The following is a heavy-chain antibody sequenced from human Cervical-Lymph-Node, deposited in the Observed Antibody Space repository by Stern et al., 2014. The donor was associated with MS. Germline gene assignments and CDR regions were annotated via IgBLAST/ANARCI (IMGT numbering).Heavy chain of an antibody. J-gene: IGHJ4*02. D-gene: IGHD3-10*01. CDR1: GGSFINNV. CDR3: ARAASTTSSYNF. Sequence: QVQLGKSGAEVKKPGSSVKVSCQASGGSFINNVISWVRQAPGQGLEWMGGTIPIFGTALYAQKFRGRVTITADESTRTAYMELSSLRSDDTAVYFCARAASTTSSYNFWGPGTLVTVSS. V-gene: IGHV1-69*01. CDR2: TIPIFGTA.